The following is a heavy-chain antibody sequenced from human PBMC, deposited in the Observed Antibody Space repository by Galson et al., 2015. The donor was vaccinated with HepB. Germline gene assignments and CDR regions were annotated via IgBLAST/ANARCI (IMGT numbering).Heavy chain of an antibody. CDR2: IVVGSGNT. V-gene: IGHV1-58*01. CDR1: GFTFTSSA. D-gene: IGHD4-17*01. Sequence: SVKVSCKASGFTFTSSAVQWVRQARGQRLEWIGWIVVGSGNTNYAQKFQERVTITRDMSTSTAYMELSSLRSEDTAVYYCAADANDYGDNGAFDIWGQGTMVTVSS. CDR3: AADANDYGDNGAFDI. J-gene: IGHJ3*02.